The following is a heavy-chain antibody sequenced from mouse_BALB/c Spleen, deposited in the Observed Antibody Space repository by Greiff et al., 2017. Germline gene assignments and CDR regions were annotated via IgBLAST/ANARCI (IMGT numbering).Heavy chain of an antibody. J-gene: IGHJ4*01. V-gene: IGHV5-6-2*01. CDR3: ARQYDYDYAMDY. D-gene: IGHD2-4*01. CDR1: GFTFSSYY. Sequence: EVKVVESGGGLVKLGGSLKLSCAASGFTFSSYYMSWVRQTPEKRLELVAAINSNGGSTYYPDTVKGRFTISRDNAKNTLYLQMSSLKSEDTALYYCARQYDYDYAMDYWGQGTSVTVSS. CDR2: INSNGGST.